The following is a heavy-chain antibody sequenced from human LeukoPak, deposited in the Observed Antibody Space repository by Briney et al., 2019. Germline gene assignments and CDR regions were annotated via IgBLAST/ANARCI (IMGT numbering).Heavy chain of an antibody. Sequence: GGSLRLSCAASGFTVSSNYMSWVRQAPGKGLEWVSVIYSGGSTYYADSVKGRFTISRDNSKNTLYLQMNSLRAEDTAVYYCAREATVSTAFDYWGQGTLVTVSS. CDR3: AREATVSTAFDY. D-gene: IGHD4-17*01. CDR2: IYSGGST. J-gene: IGHJ4*02. V-gene: IGHV3-53*01. CDR1: GFTVSSNY.